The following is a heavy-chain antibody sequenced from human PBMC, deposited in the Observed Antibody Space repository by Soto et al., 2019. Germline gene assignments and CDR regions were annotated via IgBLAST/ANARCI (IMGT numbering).Heavy chain of an antibody. J-gene: IGHJ1*01. D-gene: IGHD2-2*02. CDR2: IRASGGTT. CDR3: ARPHYTPSWYTDFQH. Sequence: GVSLRLSCAAAGFTFDDYAMSWVRKAPGKGLEWVSTIRASGGTTYYADSVKGRFSISRDSSQNTLNLQMNSLRAEDTAVYYCARPHYTPSWYTDFQHWGQGTLVTVSS. V-gene: IGHV3-23*01. CDR1: GFTFDDYA.